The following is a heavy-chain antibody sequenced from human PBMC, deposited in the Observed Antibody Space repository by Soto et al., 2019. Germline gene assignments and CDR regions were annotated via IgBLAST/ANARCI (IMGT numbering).Heavy chain of an antibody. D-gene: IGHD3-9*01. J-gene: IGHJ3*02. V-gene: IGHV4-34*08. CDR1: GFTFSSYG. CDR3: AITLVYYDILTGRGAAFDI. Sequence: GSLRLSCAASGFTFSSYGMHWIRQPPGKGLEWIAEINHSGSTNYNPSLKSRVTISVDTSKNQFSLKLSSVTAADTAVYYCAITLVYYDILTGRGAAFDIWGQGTMVTVSS. CDR2: INHSGST.